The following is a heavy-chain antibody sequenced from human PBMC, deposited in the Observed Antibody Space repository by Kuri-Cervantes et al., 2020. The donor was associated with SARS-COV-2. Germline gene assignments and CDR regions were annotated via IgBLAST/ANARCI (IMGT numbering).Heavy chain of an antibody. CDR1: GYSFTSYW. J-gene: IGHJ2*01. CDR2: IYPGDSDT. CDR3: ARRSWYFDL. V-gene: IGHV5-51*01. Sequence: GGSLRLSCRGSGYSFTSYWIGWVRQMPGKGLEWMGIIYPGDSDTRYSPSFQGQVTISADKSISTAYLQWSSLKASDTAMYYCARRSWYFDLWGRGTLVTVSS.